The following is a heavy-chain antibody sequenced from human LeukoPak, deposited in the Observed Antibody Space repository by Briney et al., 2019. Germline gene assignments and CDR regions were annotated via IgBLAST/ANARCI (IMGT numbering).Heavy chain of an antibody. CDR1: GFTFSSYA. D-gene: IGHD3-22*01. CDR3: AKDFPTYYYDSSGYSPDAFDI. V-gene: IGHV3-23*01. Sequence: GGSLRLSCAASGFTFSSYAMSWVRQAPGKGLEWVSAISGSGGSTYYADSVKGRFTISRDNSKNTLYPQMNSLRAEDTAVYYCAKDFPTYYYDSSGYSPDAFDIWGQGTMVTVSS. J-gene: IGHJ3*02. CDR2: ISGSGGST.